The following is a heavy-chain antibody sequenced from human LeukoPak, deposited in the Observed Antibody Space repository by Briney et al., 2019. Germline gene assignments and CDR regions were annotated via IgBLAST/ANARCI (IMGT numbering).Heavy chain of an antibody. CDR3: ARAPTVLLWFGEVPSYYYGMDV. CDR1: GFTFSSYG. D-gene: IGHD3-10*01. CDR2: IWYDRSNK. V-gene: IGHV3-33*01. J-gene: IGHJ6*04. Sequence: PGGSLRLSCAASGFTFSSYGMHWVRQAPGKGLEWVAVIWYDRSNKYYADSVKGRFTISRDNSKNTLYLQMNSLRAEDTAVYYCARAPTVLLWFGEVPSYYYGMDVWGKGTTVTVSS.